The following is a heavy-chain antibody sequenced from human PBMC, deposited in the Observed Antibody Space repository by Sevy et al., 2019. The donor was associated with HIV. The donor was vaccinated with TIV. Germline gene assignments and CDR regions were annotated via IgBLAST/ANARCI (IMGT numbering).Heavy chain of an antibody. CDR3: AKDQARQWLAHDAFDI. J-gene: IGHJ3*02. D-gene: IGHD6-19*01. Sequence: GGSLRLSCAASGFTFSSYAMSWVRQAPGKGLEWVSAISGSGGSTYYADSVKGRFTISRDNSKNMLYLQMNSLRAEDTAVYYCAKDQARQWLAHDAFDIWGQGTMVTVS. CDR1: GFTFSSYA. CDR2: ISGSGGST. V-gene: IGHV3-23*01.